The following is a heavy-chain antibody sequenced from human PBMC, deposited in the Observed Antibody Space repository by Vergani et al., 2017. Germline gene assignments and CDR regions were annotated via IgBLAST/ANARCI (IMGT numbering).Heavy chain of an antibody. CDR2: ISSSSSYI. Sequence: EVQLVESGGGLVKPGGSLRLSCAASGFTFSSYSMNWVRQAPGKGLEWVSSISSSSSYIYYADSVKGRFTISRDNAKNSLYLQMNSLRAEDTAVYYCARDSYDFWSGYYSPYYYYYMDVWGKGTTVTVSS. CDR3: ARDSYDFWSGYYSPYYYYYMDV. J-gene: IGHJ6*03. V-gene: IGHV3-21*01. CDR1: GFTFSSYS. D-gene: IGHD3-3*01.